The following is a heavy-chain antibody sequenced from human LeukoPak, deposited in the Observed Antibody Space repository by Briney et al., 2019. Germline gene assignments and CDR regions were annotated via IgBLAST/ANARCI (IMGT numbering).Heavy chain of an antibody. D-gene: IGHD3-3*01. V-gene: IGHV5-51*01. CDR1: GYSFTSYW. Sequence: PGESLKISCKGSGYSFTSYWIGWVRQMPGKCLEWMGIIYPGDSDTRYSPSFQGQVTISADKSISTAYLQWSSLKASDTAMYYCARHVSASIFGVVEPNYFDYWGQGTLVTVSS. CDR2: IYPGDSDT. CDR3: ARHVSASIFGVVEPNYFDY. J-gene: IGHJ4*02.